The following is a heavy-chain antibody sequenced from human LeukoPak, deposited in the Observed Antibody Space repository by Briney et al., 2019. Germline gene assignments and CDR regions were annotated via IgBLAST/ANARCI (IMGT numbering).Heavy chain of an antibody. J-gene: IGHJ4*02. Sequence: GESLKISCKGSGYSFTSYWIGWVRQVPGKGLEWMGIIYPGDSDTRYSPSFQGQVTISADKSISTAYLQWSSLKASDTAMYYCARSQFEWELLPVFDYWGQGTLVTVSS. V-gene: IGHV5-51*01. CDR1: GYSFTSYW. CDR3: ARSQFEWELLPVFDY. D-gene: IGHD1-26*01. CDR2: IYPGDSDT.